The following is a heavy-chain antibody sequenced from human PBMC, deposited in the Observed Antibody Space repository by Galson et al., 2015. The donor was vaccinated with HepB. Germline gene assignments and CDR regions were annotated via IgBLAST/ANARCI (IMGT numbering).Heavy chain of an antibody. CDR3: ARAAISYSSGWYAY. Sequence: SLRLSCAASGFTFSSYSMNWVRQAPGKGLEWVSSISSSSSYIYYADSVKGRFTISRDNAKNSLYLQMNSLRAEDTAVYYCARAAISYSSGWYAYWGQGTLVTVSS. CDR1: GFTFSSYS. V-gene: IGHV3-21*01. D-gene: IGHD6-19*01. J-gene: IGHJ4*02. CDR2: ISSSSSYI.